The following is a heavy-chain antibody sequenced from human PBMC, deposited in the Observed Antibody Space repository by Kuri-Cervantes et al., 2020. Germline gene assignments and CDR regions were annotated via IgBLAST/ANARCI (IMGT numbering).Heavy chain of an antibody. J-gene: IGHJ3*02. Sequence: GESLKISCAASGFTFSDYYMSWIRQAPGKGLEWVSYISSSGSTIYYADSVKGRFTISRDNAKNSLYLQMSSLRSEDTAVYYCASRGKDAFDIWGQGTMVTVSS. CDR3: ASRGKDAFDI. V-gene: IGHV3-11*01. CDR2: ISSSGSTI. CDR1: GFTFSDYY. D-gene: IGHD3-16*01.